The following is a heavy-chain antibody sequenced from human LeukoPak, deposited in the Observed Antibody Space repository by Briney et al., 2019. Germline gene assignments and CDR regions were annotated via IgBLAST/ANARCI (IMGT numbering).Heavy chain of an antibody. J-gene: IGHJ3*02. Sequence: SXTLSLTCTVSGGSISNHYWSWIRQPPGKGLEWIGYISHSGRTKSNPSLRRRVTISVDKSKTQFSLKLNSVTAADTAVYYCARDTYYYDDSDYYEDVFDSWGRGTMVTVSS. CDR1: GGSISNHY. D-gene: IGHD3-22*01. CDR2: ISHSGRT. V-gene: IGHV4-59*11. CDR3: ARDTYYYDDSDYYEDVFDS.